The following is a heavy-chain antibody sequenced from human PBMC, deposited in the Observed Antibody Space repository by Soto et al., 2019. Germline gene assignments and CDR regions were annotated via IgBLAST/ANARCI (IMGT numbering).Heavy chain of an antibody. CDR2: ISSSSSYI. V-gene: IGHV3-21*01. CDR1: GFTFSSYS. D-gene: IGHD3-3*01. Sequence: GGSLRLSCAASGFTFSSYSMNWVRQAPGKGLEWVSSISSSSSYIYYADSVKGRFTISRDNAKNSLYLQMNSLRAEDTAVYYCARDLLRPYTIFGQYYFDYWGQGTLVTVSS. CDR3: ARDLLRPYTIFGQYYFDY. J-gene: IGHJ4*02.